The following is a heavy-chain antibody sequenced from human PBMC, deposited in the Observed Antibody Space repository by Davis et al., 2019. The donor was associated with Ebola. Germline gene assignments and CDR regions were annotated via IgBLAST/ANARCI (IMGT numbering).Heavy chain of an antibody. CDR3: AKEGSRAFDV. J-gene: IGHJ3*01. CDR2: ISYDGSNE. V-gene: IGHV3-30*18. CDR1: GFTFSSYG. Sequence: GESLKISCAASGFTFSSYGMHWVRQAPGQGLEWVAVISYDGSNEYYADSVKGRFTISRDNSKNTLFLQMNSLRAEDTAVYYCAKEGSRAFDVWGQGTMVTVSS.